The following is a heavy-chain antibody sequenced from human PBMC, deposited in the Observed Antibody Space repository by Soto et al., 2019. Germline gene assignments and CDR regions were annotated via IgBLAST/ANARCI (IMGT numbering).Heavy chain of an antibody. Sequence: QVQLQESGPGLVKPSETLSLTCTVSGGSVSSGSYYWSWIRQPPGKGLEWIGYIDYSGSTNYNPSLKSRVTISVDTSKNQFSMKLSSVTAADTAVYYCARGGTGGNYFDYWGQGTLVTVSS. CDR2: IDYSGST. V-gene: IGHV4-61*01. CDR1: GGSVSSGSYY. D-gene: IGHD2-8*02. J-gene: IGHJ4*02. CDR3: ARGGTGGNYFDY.